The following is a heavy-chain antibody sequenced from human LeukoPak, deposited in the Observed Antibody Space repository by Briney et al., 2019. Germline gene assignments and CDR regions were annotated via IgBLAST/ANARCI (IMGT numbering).Heavy chain of an antibody. J-gene: IGHJ6*01. CDR2: IYTSGST. CDR1: GGSISSYY. CDR3: VAADIVVVPAATRYYYYYGMDV. Sequence: SETLSLTCTVSGGSISSYYWSWIRQPAGKGLEWIGRIYTSGSTNYNASLKSRVSMSVDTSKNQFSLKLSSVTAADTAVYYCVAADIVVVPAATRYYYYYGMDVWGQGTTVTVSS. V-gene: IGHV4-4*07. D-gene: IGHD2-2*01.